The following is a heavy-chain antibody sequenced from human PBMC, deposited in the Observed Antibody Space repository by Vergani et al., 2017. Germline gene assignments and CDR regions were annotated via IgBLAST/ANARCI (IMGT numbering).Heavy chain of an antibody. CDR3: ARVGCPIIVVVPAAIEDLRGDDAFDI. J-gene: IGHJ3*02. Sequence: QVQLQESGPGLVKPSETLSLTCTVSGGSISSYYWSWIRQPPGKGLEWIGYIYYSGSTNYNPSHKSRVTISVDTSKNQFSLKLSSVTGADTAVYYCARVGCPIIVVVPAAIEDLRGDDAFDIWGQGTMVTVSS. CDR1: GGSISSYY. V-gene: IGHV4-59*01. CDR2: IYYSGST. D-gene: IGHD2-2*01.